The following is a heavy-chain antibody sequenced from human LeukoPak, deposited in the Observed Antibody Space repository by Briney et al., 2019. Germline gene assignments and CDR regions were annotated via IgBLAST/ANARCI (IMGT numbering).Heavy chain of an antibody. CDR3: ATYRQVLLPFES. V-gene: IGHV3-23*01. Sequence: GGSLRLSCAASGFTFSTFAMIWVRQPPGKGLEWVSSIFPSGGEIHYADSVRGRFTISRDISKSTLSLQMNSLRAEDTAIYYCATYRQVLLPFESWGQGTLVTVSS. J-gene: IGHJ4*02. CDR2: IFPSGGEI. D-gene: IGHD2-8*02. CDR1: GFTFSTFA.